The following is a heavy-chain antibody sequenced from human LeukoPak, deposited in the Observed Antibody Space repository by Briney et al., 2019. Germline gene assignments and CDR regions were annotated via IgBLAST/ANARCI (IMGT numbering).Heavy chain of an antibody. CDR1: GFTFNSYW. Sequence: GGSLRLSCAASGFTFNSYWMSWVRQAAGKGLEWVANIKQDGSEKYYMDSVKGRFTISRDNAKKSLYLQMNSLRTEDTAVYYCARPYGSSSRGVFDYWGQGTLVTVSS. D-gene: IGHD6-6*01. V-gene: IGHV3-7*03. CDR2: IKQDGSEK. J-gene: IGHJ4*02. CDR3: ARPYGSSSRGVFDY.